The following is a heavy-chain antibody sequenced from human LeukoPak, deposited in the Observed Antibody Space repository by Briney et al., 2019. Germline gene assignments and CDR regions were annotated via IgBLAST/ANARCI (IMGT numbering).Heavy chain of an antibody. D-gene: IGHD2-2*01. CDR3: VRVEIGTYHGMDV. CDR1: GFTLSNYW. Sequence: GGSLRLSCAASGFTLSNYWMHWVRQAPGEGLVWVSRIKTDGTITNYADSVKGRFTISRDNAKNTLYLQMNSLRVEDTAAYYCVRVEIGTYHGMDVWGQGTTVTVSS. CDR2: IKTDGTIT. V-gene: IGHV3-74*01. J-gene: IGHJ6*02.